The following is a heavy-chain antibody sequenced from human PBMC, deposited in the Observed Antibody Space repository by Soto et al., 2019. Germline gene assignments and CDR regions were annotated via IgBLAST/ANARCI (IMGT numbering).Heavy chain of an antibody. CDR1: GGAFRSYF. Sequence: QVRLQESGPQLVKPSATLSLTCTVSGGAFRSYFWSWIRQPPGKGLEWIGNIHSSGKSNYNPSFKSRVSMSIAPSKNRFSVRLTSVTAADTAVYYCARDDPFDPWGQGMLVTVSS. CDR3: ARDDPFDP. CDR2: IHSSGKS. J-gene: IGHJ5*02. V-gene: IGHV4-59*01.